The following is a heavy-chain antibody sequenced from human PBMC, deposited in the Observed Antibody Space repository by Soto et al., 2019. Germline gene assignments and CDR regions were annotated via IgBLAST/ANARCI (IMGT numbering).Heavy chain of an antibody. Sequence: PSDSLSLTFVFSGYSIRSSTWWGWIRQPPGKGLEWIGYIYYSGTTYYNPSLKSRVTMSVDTSKNQFSLKLTSVTAVDTAVYYCARREIQGPIDYWGQGTLVTV. CDR2: IYYSGTT. CDR3: ARREIQGPIDY. CDR1: GYSIRSSTW. D-gene: IGHD1-26*01. V-gene: IGHV4-28*01. J-gene: IGHJ4*02.